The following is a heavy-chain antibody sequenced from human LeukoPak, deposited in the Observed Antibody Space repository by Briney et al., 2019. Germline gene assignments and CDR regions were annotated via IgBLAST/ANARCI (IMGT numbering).Heavy chain of an antibody. J-gene: IGHJ4*02. CDR2: ISGSGVDT. CDR3: AKHQDWTATVPDY. D-gene: IGHD3/OR15-3a*01. Sequence: GGSLRLSCAASGFTFRNYAMSWVRQAPGKGLEWVSTISGSGVDTDYADSVKDRFPISRDNSRNTLYLQMNSLRAEDTAVYYCAKHQDWTATVPDYWGQGTLVTVSS. V-gene: IGHV3-23*01. CDR1: GFTFRNYA.